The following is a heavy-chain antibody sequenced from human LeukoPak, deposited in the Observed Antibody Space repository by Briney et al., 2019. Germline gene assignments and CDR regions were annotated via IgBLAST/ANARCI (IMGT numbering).Heavy chain of an antibody. V-gene: IGHV1-69*05. Sequence: ASVKVSCKASGGTFSSYAISWVRQAPGQGLEWMGGIIPIFGTANYAQKFQGRVTITTDESTSTAYMELSSLRSEDTAVYYCARDMRVPPDAFDIWGQGTMVTVSS. D-gene: IGHD3-16*01. J-gene: IGHJ3*02. CDR3: ARDMRVPPDAFDI. CDR1: GGTFSSYA. CDR2: IIPIFGTA.